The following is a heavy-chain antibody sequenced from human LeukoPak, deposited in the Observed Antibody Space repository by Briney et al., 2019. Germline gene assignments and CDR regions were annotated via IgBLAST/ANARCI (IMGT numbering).Heavy chain of an antibody. V-gene: IGHV4-39*07. CDR1: GGSISSYY. CDR2: IYYSGST. CDR3: ARRKGYYFAISAFDI. Sequence: SETLSLTCTVSGGSISSYYWGWIRQPPGKGLEWIGSIYYSGSTYYNPSLKSRVTISVDTSKNQFSLKLSSVTAADTAVYYCARRKGYYFAISAFDIWGQGPMVTVSS. J-gene: IGHJ3*02. D-gene: IGHD3-22*01.